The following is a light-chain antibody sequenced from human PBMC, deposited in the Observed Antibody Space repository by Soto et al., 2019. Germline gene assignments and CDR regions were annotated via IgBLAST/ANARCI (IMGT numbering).Light chain of an antibody. CDR2: ANN. CDR1: SSNIGANYD. V-gene: IGLV1-40*01. J-gene: IGLJ1*01. CDR3: QSYDSSQSGV. Sequence: QSVLTQPPSVSGAPGQRVTISCTGSSSNIGANYDVHWYPQLPGAAPKLLIYANNDRPSGVPDRFSASKSGTSASLAITGLQVEDEADYYCQSYDSSQSGVFGTGTKLTVL.